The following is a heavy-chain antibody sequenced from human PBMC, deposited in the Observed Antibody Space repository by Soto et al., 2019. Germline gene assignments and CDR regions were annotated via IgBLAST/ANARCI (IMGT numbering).Heavy chain of an antibody. CDR3: ARDVGYSQADYFYD. CDR1: GYTFNEFG. V-gene: IGHV1-18*01. J-gene: IGHJ4*02. Sequence: HLVQPGNEVRKPGASVRVSCKASGYTFNEFGITWVRQAPGQGLQWVGRISGHNGNTEYALNFRGRVTLTTDTSTNTAYMDLTSLTRDDTAVYYCARDVGYSQADYFYDRGQGTLVTVSS. CDR2: ISGHNGNT. D-gene: IGHD5-18*01.